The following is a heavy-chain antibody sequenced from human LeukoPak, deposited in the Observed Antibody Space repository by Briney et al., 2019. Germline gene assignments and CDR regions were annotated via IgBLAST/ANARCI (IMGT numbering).Heavy chain of an antibody. CDR1: GGSISSGAYS. V-gene: IGHV4-61*08. Sequence: SETLSLTCAVSGGSISSGAYSWSWIRQPPGKGLEWIGYIYYSGSTNYNPSLKSRVTISVDTSKNQFSLKLSSVTAADTAVYYCARVPPTIPDYWGQGTLVTVSS. J-gene: IGHJ4*02. D-gene: IGHD5-12*01. CDR2: IYYSGST. CDR3: ARVPPTIPDY.